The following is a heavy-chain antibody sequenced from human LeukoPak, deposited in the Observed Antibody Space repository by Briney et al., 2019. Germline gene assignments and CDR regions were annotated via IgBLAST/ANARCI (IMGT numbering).Heavy chain of an antibody. J-gene: IGHJ4*01. CDR3: ASTGVVATSYFFDY. V-gene: IGHV4-59*01. D-gene: IGHD5-12*01. CDR1: GGSISSYY. CDR2: IYYSGSA. Sequence: SETLSLTCTVSGGSISSYYWSWIRQPPGKGLEWIGFIYYSGSANYNPSLRSRVTISVDTSKNQFSLKLTSVTAADTAVYYCASTGVVATSYFFDYWGHGTLVTVSS.